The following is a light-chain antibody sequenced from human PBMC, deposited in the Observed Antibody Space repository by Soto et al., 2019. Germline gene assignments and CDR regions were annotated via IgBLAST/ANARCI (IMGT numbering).Light chain of an antibody. Sequence: EIVLTQSPGTLSLSPGERATLSCRASQSVSSSYLAWYQQKPGLAPRLILYDTSFRATGIPDRFSGSGSGTDFTLTISRLDPEDFAVYYCQQYGSSASFGQGTKV. CDR2: DTS. V-gene: IGKV3D-20*01. CDR3: QQYGSSAS. J-gene: IGKJ1*01. CDR1: QSVSSSY.